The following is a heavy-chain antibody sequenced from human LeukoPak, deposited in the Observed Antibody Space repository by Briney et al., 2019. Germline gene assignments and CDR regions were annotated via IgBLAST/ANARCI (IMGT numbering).Heavy chain of an antibody. CDR3: ARYCGGDCYSMGPDY. Sequence: SETLSLTCTVSGGSISSGGYYRSWIRQHPGKGLEWIGYIYYSGSTYYNPSLKSRVTISVDTSKNQFSLKLSSVTAADTAVYYCARYCGGDCYSMGPDYWGQGTLVTVSS. CDR1: GGSISSGGYY. D-gene: IGHD2-21*02. V-gene: IGHV4-31*03. J-gene: IGHJ4*02. CDR2: IYYSGST.